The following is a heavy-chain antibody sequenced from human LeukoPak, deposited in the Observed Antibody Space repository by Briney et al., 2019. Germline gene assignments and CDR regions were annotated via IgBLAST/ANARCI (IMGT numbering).Heavy chain of an antibody. CDR3: ARDRAMVRGVNYYYGMDV. V-gene: IGHV4-59*01. Sequence: PSETLSLTCTVSGGSISSYYWSWIRQPPGKGLEWIGYIYYSGSTNYNPSLKSRVTISVETSKNQFSLKLSSVTAADTAVYYCARDRAMVRGVNYYYGMDVWGQGTTVTVSS. J-gene: IGHJ6*02. CDR2: IYYSGST. CDR1: GGSISSYY. D-gene: IGHD3-10*01.